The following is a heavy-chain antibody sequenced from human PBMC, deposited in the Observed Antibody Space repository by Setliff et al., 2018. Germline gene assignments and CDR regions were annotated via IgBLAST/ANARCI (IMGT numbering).Heavy chain of an antibody. CDR1: GFTYNNDW. D-gene: IGHD3-10*01. Sequence: PGGSLRLSCGASGFTYNNDWVNWVRQAPGKGLEWVANIKQDGSEKYYVDSVKGRFTISRDNAKNSLSLQMNSLRTEDTAVYYCFGAGTCSYWGQGTLVTVSS. V-gene: IGHV3-7*01. CDR2: IKQDGSEK. J-gene: IGHJ4*02. CDR3: FGAGTCSY.